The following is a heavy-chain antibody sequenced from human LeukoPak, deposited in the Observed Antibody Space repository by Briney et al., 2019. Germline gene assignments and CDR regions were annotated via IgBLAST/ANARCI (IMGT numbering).Heavy chain of an antibody. CDR3: ARDQALNIIVGVIVGAFDI. CDR1: GYTFTGYY. V-gene: IGHV1-2*02. J-gene: IGHJ3*02. CDR2: INPNSGGT. Sequence: GASVKVSCKASGYTFTGYYMHWVRQAPGQGLEWMGWINPNSGGTNYAQKFQGRVTMTRDTSISTAYMELSRLRSDDTAVYYCARDQALNIIVGVIVGAFDIWGQGTVVTVSS. D-gene: IGHD3-16*02.